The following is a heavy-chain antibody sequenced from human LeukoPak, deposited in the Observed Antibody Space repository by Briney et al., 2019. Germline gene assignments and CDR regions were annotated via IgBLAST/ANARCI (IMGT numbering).Heavy chain of an antibody. V-gene: IGHV4-59*01. D-gene: IGHD3-3*02. CDR1: GGSISSYY. Sequence: SETLSLTCTVSGGSISSYYWSWIRQPPGKGVEWIGYIYYSGSTNYNPSLKSRVTISVDTSKNQFSLKLSSVTAADTAVYYRARVRMHCWFDPWGQGTLVTVSS. CDR2: IYYSGST. CDR3: ARVRMHCWFDP. J-gene: IGHJ5*02.